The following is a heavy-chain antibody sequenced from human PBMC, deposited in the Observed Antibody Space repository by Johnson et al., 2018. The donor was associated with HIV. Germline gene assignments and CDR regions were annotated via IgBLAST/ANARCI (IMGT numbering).Heavy chain of an antibody. J-gene: IGHJ3*02. CDR3: AKDAAWELLRPDAFDI. CDR2: ISSSRSSI. Sequence: QEKLVESGGGLVQPGGSLRLSCSASGFRFSEFYMAWIRQAPGKGLEWVSYISSSRSSIYYPDSVRGRFTISRDNSKNTLYLQMNSLRAEDTAVYYCAKDAAWELLRPDAFDIWGQGTMVTVSS. V-gene: IGHV3-11*04. D-gene: IGHD1-26*01. CDR1: GFRFSEFY.